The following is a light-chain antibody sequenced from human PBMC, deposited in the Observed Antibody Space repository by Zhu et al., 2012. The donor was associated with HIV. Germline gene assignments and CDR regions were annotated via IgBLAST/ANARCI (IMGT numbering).Light chain of an antibody. CDR2: GAS. V-gene: IGKV3-15*01. Sequence: ETVMTQSPATLSVSPGERATLSCRASQSVSSNLAWYRKKPGQAPRLLIYGASTRPPGIPARFSGSGSGTEFTLTISSLQSEDFAVYYCHQYNNWPLWTFGQGTKVEI. CDR1: QSVSSN. J-gene: IGKJ1*01. CDR3: HQYNNWPLWT.